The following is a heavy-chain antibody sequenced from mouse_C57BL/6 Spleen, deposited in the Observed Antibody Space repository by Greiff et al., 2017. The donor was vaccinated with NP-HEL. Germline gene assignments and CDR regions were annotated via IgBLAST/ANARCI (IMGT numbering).Heavy chain of an antibody. Sequence: EVQLVESGGGLVKPGGSLKLSCAASGFTFSSYAMSWVRQTPEKRLEWVATISDGGSYTYYPDNVKGRFTISRDNAKNNLYLQMSHLKSEDTAMYYCAREGDYDYDDAMDYWGQGTSVTVSS. CDR1: GFTFSSYA. D-gene: IGHD2-4*01. J-gene: IGHJ4*01. CDR2: ISDGGSYT. CDR3: AREGDYDYDDAMDY. V-gene: IGHV5-4*01.